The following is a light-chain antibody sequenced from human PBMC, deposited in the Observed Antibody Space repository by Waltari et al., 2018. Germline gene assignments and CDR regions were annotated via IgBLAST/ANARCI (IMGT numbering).Light chain of an antibody. CDR1: SSDVGTYKL. J-gene: IGLJ3*02. CDR3: SSQSSNNVVL. V-gene: IGLV2-14*03. Sequence: QSALTPPASVSGSPGQSITIPCTGPSSDVGTYKLVPWYQDHPGQGPKVIIYDVSDRPSGVSARFSGSKSGNTASLTISGLQAEDEADYYCSSQSSNNVVLFGGGTKVTVL. CDR2: DVS.